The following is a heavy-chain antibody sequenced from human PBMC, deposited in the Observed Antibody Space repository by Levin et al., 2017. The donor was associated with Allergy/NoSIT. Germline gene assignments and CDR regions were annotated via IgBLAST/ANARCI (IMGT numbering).Heavy chain of an antibody. CDR2: IMPILGTA. CDR3: ARGLVGGNFGLDV. Sequence: TTGGSLRLSCKASGGTFSRSALSWVRQAPGQGLEWVGGIMPILGTANYAQSFQGRVTISADESSITMFLDLTSLRAEDNAIYYCARGLVGGNFGLDVWGQGTTVTVSS. CDR1: GGTFSRSA. D-gene: IGHD3-16*01. V-gene: IGHV1-69*01. J-gene: IGHJ6*02.